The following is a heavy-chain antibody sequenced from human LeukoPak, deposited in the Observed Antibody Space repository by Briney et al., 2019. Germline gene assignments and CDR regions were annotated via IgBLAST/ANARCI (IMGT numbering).Heavy chain of an antibody. D-gene: IGHD3-3*01. CDR1: GFTFSSYA. Sequence: GGSLRLSCAASGFTFSSYAMHWVRQAPGKGLEWVAVISYDGSNKYYADSVKGRFTISRDNSKNALYLQMNSLRAEDTAVYYCARVKQRITISAGAFDIWGQGTMVTVSS. V-gene: IGHV3-30-3*01. CDR3: ARVKQRITISAGAFDI. CDR2: ISYDGSNK. J-gene: IGHJ3*02.